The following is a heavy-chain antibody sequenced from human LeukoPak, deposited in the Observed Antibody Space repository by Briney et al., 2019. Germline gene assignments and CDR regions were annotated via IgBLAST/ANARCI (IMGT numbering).Heavy chain of an antibody. J-gene: IGHJ4*02. D-gene: IGHD6-19*01. CDR2: INHSGST. V-gene: IGHV4-34*01. CDR3: AGWYVAHATVDY. CDR1: GGSFSGYY. Sequence: SETLSLTCAVYGGSFSGYYWNWIRQPPGKGLEWIGEINHSGSTNYNPSLKSRVTISVDTSKNQFSLKLSSVTAADTAVYYCAGWYVAHATVDYWGQGTLVTVSS.